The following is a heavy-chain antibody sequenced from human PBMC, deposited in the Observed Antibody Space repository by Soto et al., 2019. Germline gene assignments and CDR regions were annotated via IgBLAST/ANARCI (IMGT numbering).Heavy chain of an antibody. CDR1: GYSFTSYW. D-gene: IGHD6-13*01. CDR2: IDPSDSYT. Sequence: GESLKITGKGSGYSFTSYWISWVRQMPGKGLEWMGRIDPSDSYTNYSPSFQGHVTISADKSISTAYLQWSSLKASDTAMYYCARLGTGIAGLYCMDVWGQGTTVTVSS. J-gene: IGHJ6*02. V-gene: IGHV5-10-1*01. CDR3: ARLGTGIAGLYCMDV.